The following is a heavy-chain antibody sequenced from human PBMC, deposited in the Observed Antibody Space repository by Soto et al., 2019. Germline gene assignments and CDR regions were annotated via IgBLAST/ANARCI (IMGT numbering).Heavy chain of an antibody. D-gene: IGHD3-22*01. CDR2: IWYDGSNK. CDR1: GFTLSYYG. Sequence: LRLSCAASGFTLSYYGMHWVRQAPGKGLEWVALIWYDGSNKYYADSVKGRFTISRDNSKNTLSLQMNSLRAEDTAVYYCARSFYDSRGFYYPYDSWGQRTLVTVSS. CDR3: ARSFYDSRGFYYPYDS. J-gene: IGHJ4*02. V-gene: IGHV3-33*01.